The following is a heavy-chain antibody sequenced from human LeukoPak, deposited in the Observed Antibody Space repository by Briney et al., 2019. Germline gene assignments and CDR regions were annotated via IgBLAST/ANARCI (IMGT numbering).Heavy chain of an antibody. D-gene: IGHD2-2*01. V-gene: IGHV4-59*01. J-gene: IGHJ6*02. CDR3: ARDRETDCSSTSCYLSGMGV. CDR1: GGSIGSYY. Sequence: PSETLSLTCTVSGGSIGSYYWSWIRQPPEKGLEWIGYIYYSGSTNYNPSLKSRVTISVDTSKNQFSLKLSSVTAADTAVYYCARDRETDCSSTSCYLSGMGVWGQGTTVTVSS. CDR2: IYYSGST.